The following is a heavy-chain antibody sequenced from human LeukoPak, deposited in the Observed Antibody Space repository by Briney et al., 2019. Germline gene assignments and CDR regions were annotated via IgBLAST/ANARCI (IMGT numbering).Heavy chain of an antibody. J-gene: IGHJ3*02. V-gene: IGHV4-34*01. CDR1: GGSISSYY. CDR3: ARPNGSGMNAFDI. D-gene: IGHD3-10*01. Sequence: SETLSLTCTVSGGSISSYYWSWIRQPPGKGLEWIGEISHSGSTNYNPSLKSRVTISVDTSKNQFSLKLSSVTAADTAVYYCARPNGSGMNAFDIWGQGTMVTVSS. CDR2: ISHSGST.